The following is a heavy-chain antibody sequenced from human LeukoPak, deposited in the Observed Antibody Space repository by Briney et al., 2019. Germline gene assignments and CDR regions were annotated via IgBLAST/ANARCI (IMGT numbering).Heavy chain of an antibody. CDR3: ARQNYYDSSGYYSTSHPFDY. V-gene: IGHV4-39*01. CDR1: GGSISSSCYY. CDR2: IYYSGST. D-gene: IGHD3-22*01. Sequence: SETLSLTCTVSGGSISSSCYYWGWIRQPPGKGLEWNGSIYYSGSTYYNPSLKSRVTISVDTSKNQFYLKLSSVTAADTAVYYCARQNYYDSSGYYSTSHPFDYWGQGTLVTVSS. J-gene: IGHJ4*02.